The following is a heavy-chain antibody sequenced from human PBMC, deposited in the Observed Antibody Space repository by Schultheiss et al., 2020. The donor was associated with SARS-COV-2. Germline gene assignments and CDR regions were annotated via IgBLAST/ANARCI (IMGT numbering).Heavy chain of an antibody. CDR2: IKQDGSEK. CDR1: GFTFSSYW. Sequence: GGSLRLSCAASGFTFSSYWMSWVRQAPGKGLEWVANIKQDGSEKYYVDSVKGRFTISRDNAKNSLYLQMNSLRAEDTAVYYCARDGGIVGGYYFDYWGQGTLVTVSS. V-gene: IGHV3-7*01. J-gene: IGHJ4*02. D-gene: IGHD1-26*01. CDR3: ARDGGIVGGYYFDY.